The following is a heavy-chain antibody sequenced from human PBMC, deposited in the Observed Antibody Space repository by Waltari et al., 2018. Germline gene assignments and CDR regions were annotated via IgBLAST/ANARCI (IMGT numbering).Heavy chain of an antibody. V-gene: IGHV2-5*01. CDR3: AHRANEYSSSNFDY. CDR1: GFSLSTSGVG. Sequence: QITLKESGPTLVKPTQTLTLTCTFSGFSLSTSGVGVGWIRQPPGKALEWLALIYWNDDKRYSQSLKSRLTITKDTSKNQVVLTMTNMDPVDTATYYCAHRANEYSSSNFDYWGQGTLVTVSS. CDR2: IYWNDDK. J-gene: IGHJ4*02. D-gene: IGHD6-6*01.